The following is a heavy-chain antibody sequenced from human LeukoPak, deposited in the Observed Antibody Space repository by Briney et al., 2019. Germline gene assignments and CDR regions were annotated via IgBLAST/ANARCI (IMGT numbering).Heavy chain of an antibody. J-gene: IGHJ4*02. D-gene: IGHD3-22*01. CDR2: IYYCGST. V-gene: IGHV4-59*01. CDR1: GGSISSYY. CDR3: ARDGFPYYYDSSGYYRPFDY. Sequence: SETLSLTCTVSGGSISSYYWSWIRQPPGKGLEWIGYIYYCGSTNYNPSLKSRVTISVDTSKNQFSLKLSSVTAADTAVYYCARDGFPYYYDSSGYYRPFDYWGQGTLVTVSS.